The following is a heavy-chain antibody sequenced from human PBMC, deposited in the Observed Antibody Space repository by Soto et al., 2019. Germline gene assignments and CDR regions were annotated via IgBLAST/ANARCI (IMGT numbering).Heavy chain of an antibody. V-gene: IGHV4-31*03. Sequence: SETLSLTCTVSGGSISSGGYCWSWIRQHPGKGLEWIGYIYYSGSTYYNPTLKSRVTISVDTSKNQFSLKLSSVTAADTAVYYCARAAARGYFDYWGQGTLVTVSS. J-gene: IGHJ4*02. CDR1: GGSISSGGYC. D-gene: IGHD6-13*01. CDR3: ARAAARGYFDY. CDR2: IYYSGST.